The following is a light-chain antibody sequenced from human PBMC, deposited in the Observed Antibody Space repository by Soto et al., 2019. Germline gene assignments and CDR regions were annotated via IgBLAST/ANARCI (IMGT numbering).Light chain of an antibody. V-gene: IGKV3-11*01. CDR3: QQRSIWTIT. CDR2: GAS. Sequence: IVLTQSPGTLSLSPGERATLSCRASQGVXSYFDWYQQKPGQAPRLLXDGASTRATGIPARFSGSGSGTDFTLTISSLEPEYFAVYYCQQRSIWTITFGQGTRLEIK. J-gene: IGKJ5*01. CDR1: QGVXSY.